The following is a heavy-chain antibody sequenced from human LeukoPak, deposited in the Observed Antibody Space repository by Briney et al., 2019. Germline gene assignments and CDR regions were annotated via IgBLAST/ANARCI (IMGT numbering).Heavy chain of an antibody. D-gene: IGHD6-19*01. CDR2: IIPIFGTA. V-gene: IGHV1-69*05. CDR1: GGTFSSYA. J-gene: IGHJ3*02. CDR3: ARERSGWSSDAFDI. Sequence: GSSVKVSCKASGGTFSSYAISWVRQAPGQGLEWMEGIIPIFGTANYAQKFQGRVTITTDESTSTAYMELSSLRSEDTAVYYCARERSGWSSDAFDIWGQGTMVTVSS.